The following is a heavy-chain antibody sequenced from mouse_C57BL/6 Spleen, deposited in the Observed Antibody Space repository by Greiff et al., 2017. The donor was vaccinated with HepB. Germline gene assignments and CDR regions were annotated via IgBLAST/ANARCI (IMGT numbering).Heavy chain of an antibody. CDR2: INPSSGYT. CDR3: AREGRDYDAWFAY. J-gene: IGHJ3*01. Sequence: QVQLKESGAELAKPGASVKLSCKASGYTFTSYWMHWVKQRPGQGLEWIGYINPSSGYTKYNQKFKDKATLTADKSSSTAYMQLSSLTYEDSAVYYCAREGRDYDAWFAYWGQGTLVTVSA. V-gene: IGHV1-7*01. D-gene: IGHD2-4*01. CDR1: GYTFTSYW.